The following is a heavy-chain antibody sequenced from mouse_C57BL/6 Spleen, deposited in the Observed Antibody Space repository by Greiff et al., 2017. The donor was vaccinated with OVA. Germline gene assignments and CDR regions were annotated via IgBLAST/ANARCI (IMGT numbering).Heavy chain of an antibody. D-gene: IGHD1-1*01. CDR3: TRVVRWYFDV. Sequence: VQLQQSGAELVRPGASVKLSCTASGFNIKDDYMPWVKQRPEQGLEWIGWIDPENGDTEYASKFQGKATITADTSSNTAYLQLSSLTSEDTAVYYCTRVVRWYFDVWGTGTTVTVSS. CDR1: GFNIKDDY. CDR2: IDPENGDT. V-gene: IGHV14-4*01. J-gene: IGHJ1*03.